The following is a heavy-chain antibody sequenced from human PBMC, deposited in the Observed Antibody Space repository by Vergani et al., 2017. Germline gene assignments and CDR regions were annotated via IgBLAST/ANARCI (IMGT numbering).Heavy chain of an antibody. J-gene: IGHJ4*02. CDR1: GGTFSSYA. Sequence: QVQLVQSGAEVKKPGSSVKVSCKASGGTFSSYAISWVRQAPGQGLEWMGRIIPILGTANYAQKFQGRVTITADESTSTAYMELSSLRSEDTAVYYCAGLAYCGGDCYYSDYWGQGTLVTVSS. D-gene: IGHD2-21*01. CDR3: AGLAYCGGDCYYSDY. CDR2: IIPILGTA. V-gene: IGHV1-69*11.